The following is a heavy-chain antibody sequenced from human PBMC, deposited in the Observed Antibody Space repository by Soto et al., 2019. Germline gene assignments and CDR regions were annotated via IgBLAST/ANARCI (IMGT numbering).Heavy chain of an antibody. D-gene: IGHD3-16*01. Sequence: QVQLVQSGAEVKKPGSSVKVSCKASGGTFRNYPITWVRQAPGQGLEWMGRVIPLLAMTNYAQTFQCRVTLTADKFTSTSFMSLSSLSSDDTAVYYCARASAPFLQDPPYGLDVWGQGTTVTVSS. CDR1: GGTFRNYP. CDR2: VIPLLAMT. V-gene: IGHV1-69*02. J-gene: IGHJ6*02. CDR3: ARASAPFLQDPPYGLDV.